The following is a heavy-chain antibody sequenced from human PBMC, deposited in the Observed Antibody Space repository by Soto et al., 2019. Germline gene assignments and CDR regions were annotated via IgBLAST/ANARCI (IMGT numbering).Heavy chain of an antibody. V-gene: IGHV4-34*01. D-gene: IGHD3-3*01. CDR3: ASSQKGEIWTGYYTKFKWFDS. Sequence: KPSETLSLTCAVYGGSFSAYYWSWVRQPPGKGREWIGEINYGGNANYNPSLKSRVTISVDTSKNQLSLKLNSVTTADTAVYYCASSQKGEIWTGYYTKFKWFDSWGQGTLVTVSS. J-gene: IGHJ5*01. CDR1: GGSFSAYY. CDR2: INYGGNA.